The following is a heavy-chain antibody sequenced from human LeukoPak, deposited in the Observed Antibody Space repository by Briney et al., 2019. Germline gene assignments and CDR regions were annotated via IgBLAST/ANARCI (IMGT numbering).Heavy chain of an antibody. V-gene: IGHV1-18*01. CDR3: ARDGTSTDDY. D-gene: IGHD2-2*01. CDR2: ISGNNDNP. Sequence: GASVKVSCKTSGYTFSNFGINWVRQAPGQGLEWMGWISGNNDNPNYGQKFQGRFTVTTDSSTSTAYMELRNLRFDDTAVYYCARDGTSTDDYWGQGTLGTVSS. CDR1: GYTFSNFG. J-gene: IGHJ4*02.